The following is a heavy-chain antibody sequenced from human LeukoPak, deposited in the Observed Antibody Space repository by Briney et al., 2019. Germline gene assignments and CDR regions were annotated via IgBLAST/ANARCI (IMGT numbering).Heavy chain of an antibody. CDR2: INPYSGGT. J-gene: IGHJ4*02. D-gene: IGHD2-15*01. CDR1: GGTFSSYA. Sequence: ASVKVSCKASGGTFSSYAIGWVRQAPGQGLEWMGWINPYSGGTNYAQKFQGRVTMTRDTSISTAYMELSRLRSDDTAVYYCARPYCSGGSCHDYFDYWGQGTPVTVSS. CDR3: ARPYCSGGSCHDYFDY. V-gene: IGHV1-2*02.